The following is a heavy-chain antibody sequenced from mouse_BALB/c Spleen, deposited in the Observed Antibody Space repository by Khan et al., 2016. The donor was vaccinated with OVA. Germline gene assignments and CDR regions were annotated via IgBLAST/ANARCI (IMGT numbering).Heavy chain of an antibody. J-gene: IGHJ3*01. V-gene: IGHV5-9*03. D-gene: IGHD1-1*02. CDR1: GFTFSSFT. CDR2: ISSGGDNT. Sequence: EVELVESRGGLVKPGGSLKLSCAASGFTFSSFTMSWVRQTPEKRLEWVASISSGGDNTYDPDSVKGRFTISRENAKKNLYLQMSSLRSEDTSLYYCARSNYGPFSYWGHGTLVTVSA. CDR3: ARSNYGPFSY.